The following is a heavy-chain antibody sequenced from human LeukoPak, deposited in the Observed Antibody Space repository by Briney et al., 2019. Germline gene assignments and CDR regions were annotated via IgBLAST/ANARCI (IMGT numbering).Heavy chain of an antibody. CDR2: IRQDGSET. D-gene: IGHD2-15*01. CDR3: ARDPSFDCSGGSCYYDDY. CDR1: GFTFSSYA. J-gene: IGHJ4*02. Sequence: GGSLRLSCAASGFTFSSYAMHWVRQAPGKGLEWVANIRQDGSETYYVDSVKGRFTIPRDNAKNSLYLQMNSLRAEDTAVYYCARDPSFDCSGGSCYYDDYWGQGTLVTVSS. V-gene: IGHV3-7*01.